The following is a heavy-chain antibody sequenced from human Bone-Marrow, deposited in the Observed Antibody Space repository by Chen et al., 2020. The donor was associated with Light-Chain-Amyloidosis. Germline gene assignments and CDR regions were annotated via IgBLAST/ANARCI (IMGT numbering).Heavy chain of an antibody. CDR2: ISRDTGRT. CDR1: GFDFADSA. CDR3: AKGFGSGTYSSPGDY. J-gene: IGHJ4*02. Sequence: EVQLVESGGGLVQPGGSLRLSCSASGFDFADSAMHWVRQAPGRGLQWVSGISRDTGRTYYADSVRGRLTVSRDNGKTSLFLEMNGLRPDDTALYFCAKGFGSGTYSSPGDYWGQGIMVNVSS. D-gene: IGHD3-10*01. V-gene: IGHV3-9*01.